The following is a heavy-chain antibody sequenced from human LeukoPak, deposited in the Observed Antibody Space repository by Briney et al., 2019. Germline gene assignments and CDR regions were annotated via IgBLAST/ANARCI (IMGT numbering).Heavy chain of an antibody. D-gene: IGHD3-22*01. V-gene: IGHV4-4*09. Sequence: SETLSLTCTVSGGSINNYYWSWIRQPPGKGLEYVGYIYSSGSSHYNPSLKSRVTISVDTSKNQFSLRLSSVTAADTAVYYCARRGGGYPSYYFDNWGQGTLVAVSS. CDR3: ARRGGGYPSYYFDN. CDR2: IYSSGSS. CDR1: GGSINNYY. J-gene: IGHJ4*02.